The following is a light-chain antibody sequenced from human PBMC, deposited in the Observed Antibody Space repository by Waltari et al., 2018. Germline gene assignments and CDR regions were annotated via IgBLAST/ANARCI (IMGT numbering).Light chain of an antibody. CDR3: QTWDSSSYG. CDR1: KLGDKY. Sequence: SYELTQPPSVSVSPGQAVSITCSGKKLGDKYVNWYQQKAGKSPVLVIYEDTKRPSGIPGRLSASNSGNTATLTISETQAMNAADYYCQTWDSSSYGFGTGTTVTVL. CDR2: EDT. J-gene: IGLJ1*01. V-gene: IGLV3-1*01.